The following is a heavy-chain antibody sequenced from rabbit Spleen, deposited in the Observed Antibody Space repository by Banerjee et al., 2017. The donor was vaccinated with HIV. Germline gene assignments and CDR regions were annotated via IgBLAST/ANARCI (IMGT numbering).Heavy chain of an antibody. Sequence: QEQLVESGGGLVQPEGSLTLTCTVSGFSFSSSYWICWVRQAPGKGLEWIGIIDVGAGSTDYASWVNGRFTISSDNAQNTVDLQMSGLTAADTATYFCARRVAGRGDYNLWGQGTLVTVS. J-gene: IGHJ4*01. D-gene: IGHD4-2*01. CDR1: GFSFSSSYW. V-gene: IGHV1S45*01. CDR3: ARRVAGRGDYNL. CDR2: IDVGAGST.